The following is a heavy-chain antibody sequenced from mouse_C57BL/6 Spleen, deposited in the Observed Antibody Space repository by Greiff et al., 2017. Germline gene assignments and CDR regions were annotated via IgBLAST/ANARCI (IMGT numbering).Heavy chain of an antibody. V-gene: IGHV14-3*01. CDR1: GFTFTNTY. J-gene: IGHJ4*01. CDR3: VLYGNDDAMDY. Sequence: VQLQQSVAELVRPGASVKLSCTASGFTFTNTYMHWVKQRPEQGLEWIGRIDPANGNTKYAQKFQGKATITADTSSTTAYLQLSSLTSEDTAVYYCVLYGNDDAMDYWGQGTSVTVSS. CDR2: IDPANGNT. D-gene: IGHD2-10*02.